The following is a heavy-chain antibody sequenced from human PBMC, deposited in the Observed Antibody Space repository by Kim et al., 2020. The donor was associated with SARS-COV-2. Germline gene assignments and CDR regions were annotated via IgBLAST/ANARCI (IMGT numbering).Heavy chain of an antibody. CDR3: ARDPAAGPNYYYGMDV. Sequence: SVKVSCKASGGTFSSYAISWVRQAPGQGLEWMGGIIPIFGTANYAQKFQGRVTITADESTSTAYMELSSLRSEDTAVYYCARDPAAGPNYYYGMDVWGQGTTVTVSS. CDR2: IIPIFGTA. V-gene: IGHV1-69*13. D-gene: IGHD6-13*01. J-gene: IGHJ6*02. CDR1: GGTFSSYA.